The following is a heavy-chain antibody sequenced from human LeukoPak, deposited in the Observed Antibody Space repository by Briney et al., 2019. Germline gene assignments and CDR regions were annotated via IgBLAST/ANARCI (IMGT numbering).Heavy chain of an antibody. Sequence: ASVKVSCKASGYTFTGYYMHWVRQAPGQGLEWMGWINPNSGGTNYAQKFQGRVTMTRDTSISTAYMELSRLRSHDTAVYYCALTAMATDYFDYWGQGTLVTVSS. J-gene: IGHJ4*02. CDR1: GYTFTGYY. V-gene: IGHV1-2*02. D-gene: IGHD5-18*01. CDR2: INPNSGGT. CDR3: ALTAMATDYFDY.